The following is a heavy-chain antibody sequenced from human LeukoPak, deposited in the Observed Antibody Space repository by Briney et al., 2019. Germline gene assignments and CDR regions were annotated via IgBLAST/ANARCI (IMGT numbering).Heavy chain of an antibody. CDR1: GEFFSGHY. Sequence: SETLTLLRAVCGEFFSGHYGTWIPHSPGGGREWIGEINHSGSTTSNPSLNNRVTISVDTSKNQFSLKLTSVTAADTAVYYCARPRYGSGSLDSWGQGTLVTVSS. J-gene: IGHJ4*02. V-gene: IGHV4-34*01. CDR3: ARPRYGSGSLDS. D-gene: IGHD3-10*01. CDR2: INHSGST.